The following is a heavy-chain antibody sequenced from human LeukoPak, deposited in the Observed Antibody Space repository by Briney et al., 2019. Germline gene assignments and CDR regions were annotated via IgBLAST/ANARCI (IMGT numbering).Heavy chain of an antibody. Sequence: GGSLRLSCAASGFTFSSYSMNWVRQAPGQGLEWVSSISSSSSYIYYADSVKGRFTISRDNAKNSLYLQMNSLRAEDTAVYYCARDPYGSGFKYYGTDVWGQGTTVTVSS. J-gene: IGHJ6*02. D-gene: IGHD3-10*01. V-gene: IGHV3-21*01. CDR3: ARDPYGSGFKYYGTDV. CDR1: GFTFSSYS. CDR2: ISSSSSYI.